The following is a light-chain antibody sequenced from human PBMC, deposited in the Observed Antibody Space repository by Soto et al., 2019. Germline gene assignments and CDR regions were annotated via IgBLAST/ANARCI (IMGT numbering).Light chain of an antibody. CDR1: QSISSW. V-gene: IGKV1-5*03. Sequence: DIQMTQSPSTLSASVGGRVTITCLASQSISSWLAWYQQEPGKAPKLLIYKASTLKSGVPSRFSGSGSGTEFTLTISSLQPDDFATYYCQHYNSYSEAFGQGTKVDIK. CDR3: QHYNSYSEA. CDR2: KAS. J-gene: IGKJ1*01.